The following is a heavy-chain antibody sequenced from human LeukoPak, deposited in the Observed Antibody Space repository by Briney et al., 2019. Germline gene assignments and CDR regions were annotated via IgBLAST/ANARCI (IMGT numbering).Heavy chain of an antibody. Sequence: GGSLRLSCAASGFSFDTYAMTWVRQAPGKGLEWVSAISGDGGSTYYAVSVTGRFTISRDNSKNTLYLQMNGLRAEDTAVYYCTLGSLYSSSWYGDYWGQGNLVSVS. J-gene: IGHJ4*02. V-gene: IGHV3-23*01. CDR2: ISGDGGST. D-gene: IGHD6-13*01. CDR3: TLGSLYSSSWYGDY. CDR1: GFSFDTYA.